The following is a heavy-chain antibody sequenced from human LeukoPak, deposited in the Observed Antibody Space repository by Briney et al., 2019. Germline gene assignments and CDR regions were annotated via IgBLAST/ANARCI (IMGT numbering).Heavy chain of an antibody. CDR3: ARPVPSRLGWFDP. CDR2: IYYSGST. CDR1: GGSISSSSYY. J-gene: IGHJ5*02. Sequence: PSETLSLTCTVSGGSISSSSYYWGWIRQPPGRGLEWIGTIYYSGSTYYNPSLKSRVTISVDTSKNQFSLKLSSVTAADTAVYYCARPVPSRLGWFDPWGQGTLVTVSS. V-gene: IGHV4-39*01. D-gene: IGHD1-1*01.